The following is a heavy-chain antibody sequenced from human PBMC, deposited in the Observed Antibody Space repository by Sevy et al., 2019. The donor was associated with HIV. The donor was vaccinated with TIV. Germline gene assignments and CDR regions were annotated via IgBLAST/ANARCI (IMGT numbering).Heavy chain of an antibody. Sequence: GGSLRLSCTASGFTFSTYDIHWVRQAPGKGLEWVAIISYDGNYRYYSDSVRGRFSMSRDNSNNTAYLQMSGLSVEDTAVYYFAKNRPPGGSYFSRHGMDVWGRGTTVTVSS. V-gene: IGHV3-30*18. CDR2: ISYDGNYR. CDR3: AKNRPPGGSYFSRHGMDV. D-gene: IGHD1-26*01. J-gene: IGHJ6*02. CDR1: GFTFSTYD.